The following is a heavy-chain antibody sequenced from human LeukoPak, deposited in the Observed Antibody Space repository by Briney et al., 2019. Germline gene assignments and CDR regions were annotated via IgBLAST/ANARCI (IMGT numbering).Heavy chain of an antibody. CDR2: VSASGDST. D-gene: IGHD2-2*01. Sequence: GGSLRLSCAASAFTFNNYAMTWVRQAPGKGLEWVSTVSASGDSTYYADSVKGRFTISRDNSRNTLDLQMSSLRADDTAVFYCAKARGPCTSTSCYYFGMDVWGQGTMVTVSS. J-gene: IGHJ6*02. V-gene: IGHV3-23*01. CDR3: AKARGPCTSTSCYYFGMDV. CDR1: AFTFNNYA.